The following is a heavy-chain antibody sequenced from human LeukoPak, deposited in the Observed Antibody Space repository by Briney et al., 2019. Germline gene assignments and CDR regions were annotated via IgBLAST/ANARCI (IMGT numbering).Heavy chain of an antibody. V-gene: IGHV3-21*01. J-gene: IGHJ6*04. CDR2: ISSSSSYI. D-gene: IGHD2-8*01. CDR3: ARGVYHYYYGMDV. Sequence: KPGGSLSLSCAASGFTFSSYSMNWVRQAPGKGLEWVSSISSSSSYIYCADSVKGRFTISRDNAKNSLYLQMNSLRAEDTAVYYCARGVYHYYYGMDVWGKGTTVTVSS. CDR1: GFTFSSYS.